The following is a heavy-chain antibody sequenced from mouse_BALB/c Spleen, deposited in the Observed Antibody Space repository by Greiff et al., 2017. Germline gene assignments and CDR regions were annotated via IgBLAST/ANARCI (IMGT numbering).Heavy chain of an antibody. CDR3: ARNRERSYYIFDY. D-gene: IGHD2-12*01. CDR2: IWSGGST. Sequence: VKLVESGPGLVQPSQSLSITCTVSGFSLTSYGVHWVRQSPGKGLEWLGVIWSGGSTDYNAAFISRLSISKDNSKSQVFFKMNSLQANDTAIYYCARNRERSYYIFDYWGQGTTLTVSS. V-gene: IGHV2-2*02. CDR1: GFSLTSYG. J-gene: IGHJ2*01.